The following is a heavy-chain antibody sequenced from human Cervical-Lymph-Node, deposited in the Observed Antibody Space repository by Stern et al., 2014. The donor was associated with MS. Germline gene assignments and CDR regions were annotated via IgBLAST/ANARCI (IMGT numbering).Heavy chain of an antibody. CDR2: IYPGASDP. J-gene: IGHJ4*02. CDR1: GYSFTSYW. Sequence: EVQLVESGAEVKKPGESLKISCKGSGYSFTSYWIGWVRQMPGKGLEWMGIIYPGASDPRYSPSFQGQVPISADKSISTAYLQWSSLKASDTAMYYCARHGTAHSSGWYLDDYWGQGTLVTVSS. V-gene: IGHV5-51*01. CDR3: ARHGTAHSSGWYLDDY. D-gene: IGHD6-19*01.